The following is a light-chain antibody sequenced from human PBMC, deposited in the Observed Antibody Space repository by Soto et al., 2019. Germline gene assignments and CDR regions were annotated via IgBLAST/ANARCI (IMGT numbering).Light chain of an antibody. J-gene: IGKJ2*01. V-gene: IGKV1-39*01. CDR2: AAS. CDR1: QNISSY. CDR3: QQSYTTPVYS. Sequence: DIQMAQSPSSLSPSVGYRISITCLSSQNISSYWNWYQHKPGKAPKLLIYAASNLQSGVPSRFSGSGSGTDFTLTISSLQPEDFATYFCQQSYTTPVYSFGQGTKVDIK.